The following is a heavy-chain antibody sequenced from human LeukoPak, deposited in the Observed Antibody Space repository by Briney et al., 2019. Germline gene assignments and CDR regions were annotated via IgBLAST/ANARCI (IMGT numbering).Heavy chain of an antibody. CDR2: INWNGGST. CDR1: GFTFDDYG. J-gene: IGHJ6*02. CDR3: ARTSGNYYYYGMDV. V-gene: IGHV3-20*01. Sequence: GGSLRLSCAASGFTFDDYGMSWVRQAPGKGLEWVSGINWNGGSTGYADSVKGRFTISRDNAKNSLYLQMNSLRAEDTALYHRARTSGNYYYYGMDVWGQGTTVTVSS.